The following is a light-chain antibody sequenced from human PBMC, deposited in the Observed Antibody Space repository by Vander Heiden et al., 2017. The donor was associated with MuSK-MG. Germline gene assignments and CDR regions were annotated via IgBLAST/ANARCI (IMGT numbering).Light chain of an antibody. V-gene: IGKV1-9*01. CDR3: QQLNNYPRT. J-gene: IGKJ1*01. Sequence: DIQLTQSPSFLSASVGDTVTITCRAGQDIRNYLAWYQQKPGKAPELLIYTASTLHSGVSSRFSGSGSGTEISLTISRLQPEDVATYYCQQLNNYPRTFGQGTKVEIK. CDR2: TAS. CDR1: QDIRNY.